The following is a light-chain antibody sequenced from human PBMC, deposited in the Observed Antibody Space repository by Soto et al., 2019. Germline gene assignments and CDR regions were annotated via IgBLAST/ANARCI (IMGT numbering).Light chain of an antibody. J-gene: IGKJ3*01. V-gene: IGKV3-20*01. CDR2: GAS. CDR1: HSVSSSY. CDR3: QQYGSSTPAIT. Sequence: EIVLTQSPGTLSLSPGERATLSCRASHSVSSSYLAWYQQKPGQAPRHLIYGASTRATAIPDRFSGSGSGTDFTLHISSPEHEDFAVHYCQQYGSSTPAITFGRGNKVDIK.